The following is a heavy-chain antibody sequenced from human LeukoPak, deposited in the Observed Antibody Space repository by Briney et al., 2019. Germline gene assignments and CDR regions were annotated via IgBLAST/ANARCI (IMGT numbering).Heavy chain of an antibody. CDR1: GFTFSSSA. Sequence: GGSLRLSCAASGFTFSSSAMSWVRQAPGKGLEWVSTISGSGDRTYYADSVKGRFTISRDNSKNTLFLQMNSLRAEDTAVYYCAKAPYYDILSGYSHFDYWGQGTLVTVSS. CDR2: ISGSGDRT. D-gene: IGHD3-9*01. CDR3: AKAPYYDILSGYSHFDY. J-gene: IGHJ4*02. V-gene: IGHV3-23*01.